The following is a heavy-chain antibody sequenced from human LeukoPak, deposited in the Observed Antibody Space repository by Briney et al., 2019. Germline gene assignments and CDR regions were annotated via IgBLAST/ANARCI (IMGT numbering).Heavy chain of an antibody. J-gene: IGHJ4*02. CDR3: AREALGKGEHNFDY. D-gene: IGHD3-16*01. CDR1: GFTFSSYA. Sequence: GGSLRLSCAASGFTFSSYAVSWVRQAPGKGLEWVAVIWYDGSNKYYADSVKGRFTISRDNSKNTLYLQMNSLRAEDTAVYYCAREALGKGEHNFDYWGQGTLVTVSS. V-gene: IGHV3-33*08. CDR2: IWYDGSNK.